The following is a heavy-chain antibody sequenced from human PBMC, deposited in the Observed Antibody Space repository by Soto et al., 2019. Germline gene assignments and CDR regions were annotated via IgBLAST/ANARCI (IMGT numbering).Heavy chain of an antibody. D-gene: IGHD3-10*01. CDR3: AAGGPCGDAHIVFEY. Sequence: SVKVSCKASGFTFSTSVVQWVRQARGQPLEWIAWIVVGSGNTNYAQNVQGRVTISRDMSTRTAYLELSNLRSEDTAVYYCAAGGPCGDAHIVFEYWGLGTLVTVSS. J-gene: IGHJ4*02. CDR2: IVVGSGNT. V-gene: IGHV1-58*01. CDR1: GFTFSTSV.